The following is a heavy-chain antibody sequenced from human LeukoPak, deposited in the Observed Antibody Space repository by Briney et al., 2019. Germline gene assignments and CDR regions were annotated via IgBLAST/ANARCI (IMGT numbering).Heavy chain of an antibody. CDR1: GGSISSYY. CDR3: ARSRPGIAVAVFDY. D-gene: IGHD6-19*01. J-gene: IGHJ4*02. V-gene: IGHV4-4*07. Sequence: PSETLSLTCTVSGGSISSYYWSWIRQPAGKGLEWIGRIYTSGSTNYNPPLKSRVTMSVDTSKNQFSLKLSSVTAADTAVYYCARSRPGIAVAVFDYWGQGTLVTVSS. CDR2: IYTSGST.